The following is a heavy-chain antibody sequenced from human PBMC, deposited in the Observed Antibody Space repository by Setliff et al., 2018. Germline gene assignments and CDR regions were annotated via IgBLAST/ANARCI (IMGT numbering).Heavy chain of an antibody. CDR1: GGPISSAGYY. CDR3: VRESYDSSGYSGGDYYYYYMDV. V-gene: IGHV4-31*03. CDR2: IYYSGTT. J-gene: IGHJ6*03. D-gene: IGHD3-22*01. Sequence: SETLSLTCTVSGGPISSAGYYWTWIRQQPGKGLEWIGYIYYSGTTYYNPSLRSRVTILIDTSKNQFSLELSSVTAADTAVYYCVRESYDSSGYSGGDYYYYYMDVWGKGTTVTVSS.